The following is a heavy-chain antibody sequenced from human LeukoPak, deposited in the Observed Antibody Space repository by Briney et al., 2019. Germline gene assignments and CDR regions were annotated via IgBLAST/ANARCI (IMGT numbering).Heavy chain of an antibody. Sequence: SQTLSLTCAISGDTVSNRNAAWNWIRQSPTRGLEWLGRTYYRSKWYNDYAVFMKGRIDINPDTSENQLSLRLNPVTPEDTAVYFCAREGVGATMANWGQGTLVTVSS. CDR2: TYYRSKWYN. CDR3: AREGVGATMAN. J-gene: IGHJ4*02. D-gene: IGHD1-26*01. CDR1: GDTVSNRNAA. V-gene: IGHV6-1*01.